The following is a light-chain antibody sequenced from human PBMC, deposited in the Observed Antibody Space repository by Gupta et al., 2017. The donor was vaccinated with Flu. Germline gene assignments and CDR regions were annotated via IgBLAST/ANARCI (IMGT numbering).Light chain of an antibody. J-gene: IGLJ3*02. V-gene: IGLV2-23*01. CDR1: SSDVGSYNF. Sequence: QSALTQPASVSASPGQPITISCTGTSSDVGSYNFVSWFQHHQGKVPKLRSLDSIKRPSGVSNRVACSKSGNKGSPTISGLQADDEAEDDCCSFAGDSTGWVFGGGTKLTVL. CDR3: CSFAGDSTGWV. CDR2: DSI.